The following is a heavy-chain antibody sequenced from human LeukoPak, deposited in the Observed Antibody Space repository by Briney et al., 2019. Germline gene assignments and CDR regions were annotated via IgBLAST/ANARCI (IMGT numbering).Heavy chain of an antibody. CDR3: AKDRRGSTSMADY. J-gene: IGHJ4*02. Sequence: QPGGSLRLSCAASGFTFSSYGMHWVRQAPGKGLEWVAFIRYDGSNKYYADSVKGRFTIARDNSKNPLYLQMNSLRAEDTAVYYCAKDRRGSTSMADYWGQGTLVTVSS. D-gene: IGHD2-2*01. V-gene: IGHV3-30*02. CDR2: IRYDGSNK. CDR1: GFTFSSYG.